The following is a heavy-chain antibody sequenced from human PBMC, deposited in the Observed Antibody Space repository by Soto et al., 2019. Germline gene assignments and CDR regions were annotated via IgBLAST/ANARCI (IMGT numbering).Heavy chain of an antibody. Sequence: EVQLVESGGDLVQPGGSLRLSCAASGFPFSSYWMTWVRRAPGKGLQWVASIKPDGSDTYYLDSVRGRFTVSRDNARNSGYLQMNSLGVDDTALYHCVKGHLFVGPWGQGALAIVTS. D-gene: IGHD3-10*02. V-gene: IGHV3-7*01. J-gene: IGHJ5*02. CDR1: GFPFSSYW. CDR2: IKPDGSDT. CDR3: VKGHLFVGP.